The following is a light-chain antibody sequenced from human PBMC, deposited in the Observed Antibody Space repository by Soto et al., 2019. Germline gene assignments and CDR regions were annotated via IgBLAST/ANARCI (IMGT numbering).Light chain of an antibody. V-gene: IGKV3-15*01. CDR2: GAS. CDR1: QSVSSN. J-gene: IGKJ5*01. CDR3: QQYNNWLIT. Sequence: EIVMTQSPATLSVSPGERVTLSCRASQSVSSNLAWYQQKPGQAPRLLIYGASTRATGIPAKFSGSGSGTEFTLTFSSLQSEDFAVYYCQQYNNWLITFGQGTRLEIK.